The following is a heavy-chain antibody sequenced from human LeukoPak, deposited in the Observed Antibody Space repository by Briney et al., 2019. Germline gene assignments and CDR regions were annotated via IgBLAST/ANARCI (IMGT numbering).Heavy chain of an antibody. CDR2: IWYDGSNK. CDR3: ARDKLGRGVITATIDY. J-gene: IGHJ4*02. V-gene: IGHV3-33*01. CDR1: GFTFSSYG. D-gene: IGHD3-10*01. Sequence: GRSLRLSCAASGFTFSSYGMHWVRQAPGKGLEWVAVIWYDGSNKYYADSVKGRFTISRDNSKNTLYLQMNSLRAEDTAGYYCARDKLGRGVITATIDYWGQGTLVTVSS.